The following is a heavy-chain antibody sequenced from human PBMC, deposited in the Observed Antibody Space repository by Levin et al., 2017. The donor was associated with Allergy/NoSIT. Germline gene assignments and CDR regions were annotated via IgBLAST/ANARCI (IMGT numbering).Heavy chain of an antibody. D-gene: IGHD2-2*02. V-gene: IGHV4-34*01. J-gene: IGHJ5*02. Sequence: SETLSLTCAVYGVSFSGYYWSWIRQPPGKGLEWIWEINHSGSTYYNPSLKSRVTISVDTSKNQFSLKLSSVTAADTAVYYCARGREECSSTSCYKGDNWFDPWGQGTLVTVSS. CDR2: INHSGST. CDR1: GVSFSGYY. CDR3: ARGREECSSTSCYKGDNWFDP.